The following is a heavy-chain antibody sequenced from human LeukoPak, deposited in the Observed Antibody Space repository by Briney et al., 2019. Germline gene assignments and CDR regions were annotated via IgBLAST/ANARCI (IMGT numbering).Heavy chain of an antibody. V-gene: IGHV1-69*06. D-gene: IGHD2-2*01. J-gene: IGHJ5*02. CDR3: ARDQPPQGYCSSTSCYGDWFDP. CDR2: IIPIFGTA. Sequence: SVKVSCKASGGTFSSYAISWVRQAPGQGLEWMGGIIPIFGTANYAQKFQGRVTITADKSTSTACMELSSLRSEDTAVYYCARDQPPQGYCSSTSCYGDWFDPWGQGTLVTVSS. CDR1: GGTFSSYA.